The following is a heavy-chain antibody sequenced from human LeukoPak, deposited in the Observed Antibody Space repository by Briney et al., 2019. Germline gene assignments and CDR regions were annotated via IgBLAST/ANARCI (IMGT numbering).Heavy chain of an antibody. CDR2: INSDGSKT. D-gene: IGHD2-2*01. CDR3: ARICSGTDCLISA. CDR1: GFTLSRYW. Sequence: GGSLRLSCAASGFTLSRYWMHWVRQAPGEWLGLVSRINSDGSKTDYADFVKGRLTISRDHAETTVHLKMSSLRAEDPAVYSCARICSGTDCLISAWGQGTLVTVS. J-gene: IGHJ4*02. V-gene: IGHV3-74*01.